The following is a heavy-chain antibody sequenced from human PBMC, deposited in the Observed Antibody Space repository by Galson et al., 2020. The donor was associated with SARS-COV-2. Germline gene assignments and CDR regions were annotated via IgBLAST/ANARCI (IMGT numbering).Heavy chain of an antibody. Sequence: SVKVSCKASGGTFSSYAISWVRQAPGQGLEWMGGIIPILGIANYAQKFQGRVTITADKSTSTAYMELSSLRSEDTAVYYCASGCAANYYYYGMDVWGQGTTVTVSS. CDR3: ASGCAANYYYYGMDV. J-gene: IGHJ6*02. D-gene: IGHD6-19*01. CDR1: GGTFSSYA. CDR2: IIPILGIA. V-gene: IGHV1-69*10.